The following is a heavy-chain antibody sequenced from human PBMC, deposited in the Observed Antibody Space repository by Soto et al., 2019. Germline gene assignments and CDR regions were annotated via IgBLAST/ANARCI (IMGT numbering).Heavy chain of an antibody. J-gene: IGHJ6*02. Sequence: QVQLVQSGAEVKKPGASVKVSCKASGYTFSSYGINWVRQAPGQGLEWLGWVSPYDGYTHYAQILQGRVSMTTDTSTKTAYMELRSVRSDDTAMYYCARGGYYDSSGARNYYFYGMNVWGQGTTVTVSS. CDR1: GYTFSSYG. CDR2: VSPYDGYT. CDR3: ARGGYYDSSGARNYYFYGMNV. D-gene: IGHD3-22*01. V-gene: IGHV1-18*04.